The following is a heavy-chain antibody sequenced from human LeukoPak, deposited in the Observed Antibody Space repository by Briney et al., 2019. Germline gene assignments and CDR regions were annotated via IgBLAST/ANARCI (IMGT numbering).Heavy chain of an antibody. Sequence: GGSLRLSCAASGFTFSSYAMTWVRQAPGKGLEWVSSIRGSGDSTYYADSVKGRFTISRDNSKSTLFLQMNSLRVEDTAVYYCAKGYTSGQAEYYFDYWGQGTLVTVSS. V-gene: IGHV3-23*01. D-gene: IGHD6-19*01. CDR1: GFTFSSYA. J-gene: IGHJ4*02. CDR3: AKGYTSGQAEYYFDY. CDR2: IRGSGDST.